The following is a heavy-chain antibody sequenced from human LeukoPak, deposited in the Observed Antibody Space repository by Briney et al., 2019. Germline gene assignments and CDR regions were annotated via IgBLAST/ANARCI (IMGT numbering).Heavy chain of an antibody. CDR1: GYTFTSYG. V-gene: IGHV1-18*01. Sequence: GASVKVSCKASGYTFTSYGISWVRQAPGQGLEWMGWISAYNGNTNYAQKLQGRVTMTTDTSTSTAYMELRSLRSDDTAVYYCARDRSIVVVVAATPNVDYWGQGTLVTVSS. D-gene: IGHD2-15*01. CDR2: ISAYNGNT. J-gene: IGHJ4*02. CDR3: ARDRSIVVVVAATPNVDY.